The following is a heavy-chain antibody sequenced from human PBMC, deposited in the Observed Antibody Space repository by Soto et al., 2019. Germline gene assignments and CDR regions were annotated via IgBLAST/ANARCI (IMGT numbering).Heavy chain of an antibody. CDR3: ARDRGRFTMIFDY. CDR1: GGTFSSYA. J-gene: IGHJ4*02. CDR2: IIPIFGTA. D-gene: IGHD3-22*01. Sequence: GASVKVSCKASGGTFSSYAISWVRQAPGQGLEWMGGIIPIFGTANYAQKFQGRVTITADESTSTAYMELSSLRSEDTAVYYCARDRGRFTMIFDYWGQGTLVTVSS. V-gene: IGHV1-69*13.